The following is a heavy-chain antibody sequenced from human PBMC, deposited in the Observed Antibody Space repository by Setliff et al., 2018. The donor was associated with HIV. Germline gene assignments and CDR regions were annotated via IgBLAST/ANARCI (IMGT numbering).Heavy chain of an antibody. D-gene: IGHD1-26*01. CDR3: ARDHMSVGAWVGATSRGLFQH. J-gene: IGHJ1*01. CDR2: INPSGGST. CDR1: GYILSELS. Sequence: ASVKVSCKVSGYILSELSTYWVRQAPGQGLEWMGIINPSGGSTNYAQKFQGRVTMTRDTSTSTVYMELSSLRSEDTAVYYCARDHMSVGAWVGATSRGLFQHWGQGTLVTVSS. V-gene: IGHV1-46*01.